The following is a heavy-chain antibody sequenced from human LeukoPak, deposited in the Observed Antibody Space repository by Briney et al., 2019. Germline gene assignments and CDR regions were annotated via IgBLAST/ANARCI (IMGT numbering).Heavy chain of an antibody. CDR1: GYTFTSYD. D-gene: IGHD6-6*01. Sequence: ASVKVSCKASGYTFTSYDINWVRQATGQGLEWMGWMNPNSGNTGYAQKFQGRVTMTRDMSTSTVYMELSSLRSEDTAVYYCARVASIGAIGDHWGQGTLVTVSS. CDR3: ARVASIGAIGDH. V-gene: IGHV1-8*01. CDR2: MNPNSGNT. J-gene: IGHJ4*02.